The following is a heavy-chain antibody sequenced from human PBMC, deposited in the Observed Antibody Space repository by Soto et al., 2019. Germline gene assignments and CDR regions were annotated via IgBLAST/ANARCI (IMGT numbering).Heavy chain of an antibody. CDR1: GGSISSYY. Sequence: SETLSLTCTVPGGSISSYYWSWIRQTPGKGLEWIGYIFYRGGTAYNPSLKSRVTISVDTSKNHFSLRLSSVTASDTAVYYCARGHIVVVQTVGWFDPWGQGTLVTVSS. CDR3: ARGHIVVVQTVGWFDP. V-gene: IGHV4-59*08. CDR2: IFYRGGT. D-gene: IGHD2-2*01. J-gene: IGHJ5*02.